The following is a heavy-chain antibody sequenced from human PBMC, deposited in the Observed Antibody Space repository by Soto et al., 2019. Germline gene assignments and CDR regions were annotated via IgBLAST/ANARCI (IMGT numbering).Heavy chain of an antibody. V-gene: IGHV1-69*08. D-gene: IGHD6-19*01. J-gene: IGHJ4*02. Sequence: QVQLVQSGAEVKKPGSSVKVSCKASGGTFSSYTISWVRQAPGQGLEWMGRIIPILGIANYAQKFQGRVTITAEKSTSTAYMELSSLRSEDTAVYYCARELLHSIAVAGTGVFDYWGQGTLVTVSS. CDR1: GGTFSSYT. CDR3: ARELLHSIAVAGTGVFDY. CDR2: IIPILGIA.